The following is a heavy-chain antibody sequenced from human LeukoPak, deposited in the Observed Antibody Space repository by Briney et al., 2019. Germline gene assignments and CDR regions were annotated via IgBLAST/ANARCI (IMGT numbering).Heavy chain of an antibody. J-gene: IGHJ4*02. V-gene: IGHV3-23*01. CDR1: GFTFSSYA. Sequence: QAGGSLRLSCAASGFTFSSYAMSWARQAPGKGLEWVSAISGSGGSTYYADSVKGRFTISRDNSKNTLYLQMNSLRAEDTAVYYCAKGAIKLLWFEELSPFDYWGQGTLVTVSS. CDR3: AKGAIKLLWFEELSPFDY. CDR2: ISGSGGST. D-gene: IGHD3-10*01.